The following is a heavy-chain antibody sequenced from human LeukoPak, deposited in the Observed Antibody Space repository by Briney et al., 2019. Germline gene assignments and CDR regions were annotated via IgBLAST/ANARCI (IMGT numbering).Heavy chain of an antibody. CDR1: GGSISSGDYY. D-gene: IGHD6-13*01. J-gene: IGHJ4*02. CDR3: ARVGLVIAAAGTVGYYFDY. Sequence: SQTLSLTCTVSGGSISSGDYYWSWIRQPPGKGLVWIGYIYYSGSTYYNPSLKGRVTISVDTSKNQFSLKLSSVTAADTAVYYCARVGLVIAAAGTVGYYFDYWGQGTLVTVSS. CDR2: IYYSGST. V-gene: IGHV4-30-4*01.